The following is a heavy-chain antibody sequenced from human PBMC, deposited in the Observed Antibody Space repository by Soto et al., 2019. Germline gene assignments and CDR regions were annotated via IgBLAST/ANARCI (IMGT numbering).Heavy chain of an antibody. J-gene: IGHJ6*02. V-gene: IGHV4-34*01. CDR3: ARGRVVMVVRAYYYYYGMDV. Sequence: SETLSLTCAVYGGSFSGYYWSWIRQPPGKGLEWIGEINHSGSTNYNPSLKSRVTISVDTSKNQFSLKLSSVTAADTAVYYCARGRVVMVVRAYYYYYGMDVWGQGTTVTVS. CDR1: GGSFSGYY. D-gene: IGHD2-15*01. CDR2: INHSGST.